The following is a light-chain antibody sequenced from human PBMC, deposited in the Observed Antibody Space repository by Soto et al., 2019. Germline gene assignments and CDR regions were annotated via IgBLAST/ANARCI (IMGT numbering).Light chain of an antibody. Sequence: EIVLTQSPVTLSLSPGERATLSCRASQSVSNYLAWYQQKPGQSPRLLIYDTSHRATGIPARLCGSGSETVFTLTISSLEPEDSAIFYCPQRSNWPPAFGLGTRLEIK. CDR1: QSVSNY. CDR2: DTS. J-gene: IGKJ5*01. V-gene: IGKV3-11*01. CDR3: PQRSNWPPA.